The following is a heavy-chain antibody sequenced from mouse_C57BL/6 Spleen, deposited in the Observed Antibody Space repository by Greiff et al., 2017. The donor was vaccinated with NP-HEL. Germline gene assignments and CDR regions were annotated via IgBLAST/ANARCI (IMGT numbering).Heavy chain of an antibody. CDR2: ISSGSSTI. CDR3: ARRVLRYDAMDY. D-gene: IGHD1-1*01. Sequence: DVKLVESGGGLVKPGGSLKLSCAASGFTFSDYGMHWVRQAPEKGLEWVAYISSGSSTIYYADTVKGRFTISRDNAKNTLFLQMTSLRSEDTAMYYCARRVLRYDAMDYWGQGTSVTVSS. J-gene: IGHJ4*01. V-gene: IGHV5-17*01. CDR1: GFTFSDYG.